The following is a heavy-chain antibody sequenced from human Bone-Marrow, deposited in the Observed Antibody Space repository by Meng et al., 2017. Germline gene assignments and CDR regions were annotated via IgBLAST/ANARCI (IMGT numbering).Heavy chain of an antibody. CDR1: GGSISGDYH. V-gene: IGHV4-31*01. CDR2: IYHSVIT. Sequence: LRLSCTVSGGSISGDYHWTWVRQHAGKGLEWIGYIYHSVITYYNPSLKSPVTMSVDTSKNQFSLKLASVTAADTAVYYCARDRGTQYYYGSGSQFDAFDIWGQGTMVTVSS. J-gene: IGHJ3*02. CDR3: ARDRGTQYYYGSGSQFDAFDI. D-gene: IGHD3-10*01.